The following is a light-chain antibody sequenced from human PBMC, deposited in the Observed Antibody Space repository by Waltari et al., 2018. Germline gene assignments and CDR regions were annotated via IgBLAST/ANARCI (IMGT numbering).Light chain of an antibody. CDR3: QQYCSTPIT. V-gene: IGKV4-1*01. Sequence: DIVMTQSPDSLAVSLGERATINCKSSQSVLYSPNNKNYLAWYQQKPGQPPKLLIYWASTRESGVPDRFSGSGSGTDFTLTISSLQAEDVAVYYCQQYCSTPITFGQGTRLEIK. CDR1: QSVLYSPNNKNY. CDR2: WAS. J-gene: IGKJ5*01.